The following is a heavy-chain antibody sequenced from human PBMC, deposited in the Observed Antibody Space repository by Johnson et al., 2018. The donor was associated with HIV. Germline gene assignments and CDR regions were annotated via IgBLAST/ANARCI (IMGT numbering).Heavy chain of an antibody. CDR3: ARDPDPFREYHGDAFDI. V-gene: IGHV3-30*04. Sequence: QMLLVESGGGVVQPGRSLRLSCAASGFTFSSYAMHWVRQAPGKGLEWVAVISYDGSNKYSADSVKGRFTISRDSSKDTLYVQMNSLRGEDTAVYYCARDPDPFREYHGDAFDIWGQGTVVTVSS. J-gene: IGHJ3*02. D-gene: IGHD3-10*01. CDR1: GFTFSSYA. CDR2: ISYDGSNK.